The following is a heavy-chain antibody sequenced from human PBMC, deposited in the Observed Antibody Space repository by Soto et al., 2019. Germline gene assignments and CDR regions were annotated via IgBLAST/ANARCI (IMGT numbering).Heavy chain of an antibody. CDR2: IIPIFGTA. CDR3: ARDQPAGGGWYPSDY. V-gene: IGHV1-69*12. CDR1: GGTFSSYA. J-gene: IGHJ4*02. D-gene: IGHD6-19*01. Sequence: QVQLVQSGAEVKKPGSSVKVSCKASGGTFSSYAISWVRQAPGQGLEWMGGIIPIFGTANYAQKFQGRVTIXXTXSXLTAHGELSSLRSEDTAVYYWARDQPAGGGWYPSDYWGQGTLVTVSS.